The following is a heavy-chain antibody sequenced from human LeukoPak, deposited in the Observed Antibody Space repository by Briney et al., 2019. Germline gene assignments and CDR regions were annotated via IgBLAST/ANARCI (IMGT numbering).Heavy chain of an antibody. CDR1: GYTFTGYC. V-gene: IGHV1-2*02. CDR3: AHSPREYSGYDLLDP. Sequence: GASVKVSCKASGYTFTGYCMHWVRQAPGQGLEWMGWINPNSGGTNYAQKFQGRVTMTRDTSISTAYMELSRLRSDDTAVYYCAHSPREYSGYDLLDPWGQGTLVTVSS. D-gene: IGHD5-12*01. CDR2: INPNSGGT. J-gene: IGHJ5*02.